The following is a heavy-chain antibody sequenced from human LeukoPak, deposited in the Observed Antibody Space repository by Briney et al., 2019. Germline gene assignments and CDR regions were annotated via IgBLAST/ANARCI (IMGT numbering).Heavy chain of an antibody. J-gene: IGHJ4*02. Sequence: PGGSLRLSCAVSGFTFSDYYMSWIRQAPGKGLEWVSYISSGGSTIYYADSVKGRFTISRDNAENSLYLQMNSLRAEDTAVYDCEKLCPNAWYDENIDHWGQKILVTVS. D-gene: IGHD1-1*01. CDR1: GFTFSDYY. V-gene: IGHV3-11*04. CDR3: EKLCPNAWYDENIDH. CDR2: ISSGGSTI.